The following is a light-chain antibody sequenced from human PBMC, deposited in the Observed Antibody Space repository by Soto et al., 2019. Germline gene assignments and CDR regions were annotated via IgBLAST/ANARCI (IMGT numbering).Light chain of an antibody. J-gene: IGLJ1*01. CDR1: SSDVGGYNY. CDR2: EVS. CDR3: SSYTSSSTIYV. V-gene: IGLV2-14*01. Sequence: QSSLTQPASVSGSPGQSITISCTGTSSDVGGYNYVSWYQQHPGKAPKLMIYEVSNRPSGVSNRFSGSKSGNTASLTISGLQAEDEADYYCSSYTSSSTIYVFGTGTQGTVL.